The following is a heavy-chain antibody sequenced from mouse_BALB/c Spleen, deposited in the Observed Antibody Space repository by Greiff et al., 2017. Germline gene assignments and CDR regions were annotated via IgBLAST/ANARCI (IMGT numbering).Heavy chain of an antibody. CDR1: GINIKDYY. Sequence: EVKLQQSGAELVRSGASVKLSCTASGINIKDYYMHWVKQRPEQGLEWIGWIDPENGDTEYAPKFQGKATMTADTSSNTAYLQLSSLTSEDTAVYYCNGPNLPRDYWGQGTTRTGSS. CDR3: NGPNLPRDY. J-gene: IGHJ2*01. CDR2: IDPENGDT. V-gene: IGHV14-4*02.